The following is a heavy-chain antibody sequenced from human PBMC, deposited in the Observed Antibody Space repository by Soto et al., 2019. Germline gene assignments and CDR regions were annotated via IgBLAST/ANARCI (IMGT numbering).Heavy chain of an antibody. V-gene: IGHV3-21*01. J-gene: IGHJ4*01. CDR3: ARCPLGSGWTLAY. CDR1: GFTFSSYS. D-gene: IGHD6-19*01. Sequence: EVQLVESGGGLVKPGGSLRLSCAASGFTFSSYSMNWVRQAPGKGLEWVSSISSSSSYIYYADSVKGRFTISRDNAKNSLYLQMNRLRAEGTAVYYCARCPLGSGWTLAYRGQGTLVNVSS. CDR2: ISSSSSYI.